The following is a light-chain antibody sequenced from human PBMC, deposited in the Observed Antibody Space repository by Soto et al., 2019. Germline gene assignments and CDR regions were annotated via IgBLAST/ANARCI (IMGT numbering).Light chain of an antibody. V-gene: IGLV2-11*01. J-gene: IGLJ1*01. CDR2: DVS. CDR1: SSDVGGYNY. Sequence: QSALTQPHSVSGSPGQSVTISCTGTSSDVGGYNYVSWYQQHPGKAPKLMIYDVSKRPSGVPDRFSGSKSGNTASLTISGLQAEDEADYYCCSYAGSYPLVFGTGTKVTLL. CDR3: CSYAGSYPLV.